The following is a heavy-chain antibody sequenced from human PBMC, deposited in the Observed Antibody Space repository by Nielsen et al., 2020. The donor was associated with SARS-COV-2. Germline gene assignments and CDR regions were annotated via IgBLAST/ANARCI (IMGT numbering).Heavy chain of an antibody. CDR1: GYTFTAYY. Sequence: ASVKVSCKASGYTFTAYYIHWVRQAPGQGLEWMGWFNPGSGGTNYAQKFQGRVTMTRDTSISTAYMELSRLRSDDTAVYYCARHIPYYDFWSGPTAFDYWGQGTLVTVSS. CDR3: ARHIPYYDFWSGPTAFDY. CDR2: FNPGSGGT. D-gene: IGHD3-3*01. J-gene: IGHJ4*02. V-gene: IGHV1-2*02.